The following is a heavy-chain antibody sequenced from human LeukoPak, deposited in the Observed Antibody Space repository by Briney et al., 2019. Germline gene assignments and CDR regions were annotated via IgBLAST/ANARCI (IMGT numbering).Heavy chain of an antibody. CDR3: ARVLRYCSGGNCYSGGLGYMDV. V-gene: IGHV3-74*03. Sequence: GGSLRLSCAGSGFNFTGYWMHWVRQAPGKGLVWISRIYSDGRSLTYADSVKGRFTISRDNAKNMLYLQMNSLRAEDTAVYYCARVLRYCSGGNCYSGGLGYMDVWGKGTTVTISS. CDR1: GFNFTGYW. CDR2: IYSDGRSL. D-gene: IGHD2-15*01. J-gene: IGHJ6*03.